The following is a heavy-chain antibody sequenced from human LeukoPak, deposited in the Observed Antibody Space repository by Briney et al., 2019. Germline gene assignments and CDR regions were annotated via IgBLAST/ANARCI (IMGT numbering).Heavy chain of an antibody. Sequence: PGGSLRLSCAASGFTFSSYWMHWVRQAPGKGLVWVSRINSDGGNTMYADSVKGRFTISRDNSKNTLYLQMNSLRAEDTAVYYCARDLSSGWTPYFDYWGQGTLVTVSS. CDR3: ARDLSSGWTPYFDY. CDR2: INSDGGNT. D-gene: IGHD6-19*01. J-gene: IGHJ4*02. CDR1: GFTFSSYW. V-gene: IGHV3-74*03.